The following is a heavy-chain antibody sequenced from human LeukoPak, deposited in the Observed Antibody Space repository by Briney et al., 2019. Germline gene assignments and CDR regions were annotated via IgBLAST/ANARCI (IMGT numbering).Heavy chain of an antibody. V-gene: IGHV1-18*01. CDR1: GYTFTSYG. D-gene: IGHD3-9*01. Sequence: ASVKVSCKASGYTFTSYGISWVRQAPEQGLEWMGWISAYNGNTNYAQKLQGRVTMTTDTSTSTAYMELRSLRSDDTAVYYCARGNYDILTGYTYCFDYWGQGTLVTVSS. J-gene: IGHJ4*02. CDR3: ARGNYDILTGYTYCFDY. CDR2: ISAYNGNT.